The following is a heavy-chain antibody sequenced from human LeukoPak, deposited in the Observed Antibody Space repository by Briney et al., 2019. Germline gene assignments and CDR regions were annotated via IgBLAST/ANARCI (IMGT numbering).Heavy chain of an antibody. Sequence: ASVKVSCKVSGYTLTELSMHWVRQAPGKGLEWMGGFDPEDGETIYAQEFQGRVTMTEDTSTDTAYMELSSLRSEDTAVYYCATVWELPEGGHYFDYWGQGTLVTVSS. CDR2: FDPEDGET. D-gene: IGHD1-26*01. CDR3: ATVWELPEGGHYFDY. CDR1: GYTLTELS. V-gene: IGHV1-24*01. J-gene: IGHJ4*02.